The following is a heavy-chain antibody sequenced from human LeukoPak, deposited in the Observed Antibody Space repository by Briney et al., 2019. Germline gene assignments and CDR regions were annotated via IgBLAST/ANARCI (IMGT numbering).Heavy chain of an antibody. J-gene: IGHJ4*02. D-gene: IGHD6-19*01. Sequence: PGRSLRLSYAASGFTFSGYAMHWVRQAPGKGLERVAVISYDGSNKYYADSVKGRFTISRDNAENSLYLQMNSLRAEDTAVYYCARSSGWPFDYWGQGTLVTVSS. CDR1: GFTFSGYA. CDR2: ISYDGSNK. V-gene: IGHV3-30-3*01. CDR3: ARSSGWPFDY.